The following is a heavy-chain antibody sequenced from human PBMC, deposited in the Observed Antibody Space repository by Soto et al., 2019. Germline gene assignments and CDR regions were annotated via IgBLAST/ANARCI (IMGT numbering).Heavy chain of an antibody. CDR1: GFTFSSYS. J-gene: IGHJ6*03. D-gene: IGHD2-8*01. V-gene: IGHV3-21*05. CDR2: ISSSSSYI. CDR3: AKGGGDCTNGVCYRIYYHMDV. Sequence: GGSLRLSCAASGFTFSSYSMNRVRQAPGKGLEWVSYISSSSSYIYYADSVKGRFTISRDNSKNTLYLQMNSLRAEDTAVYYCAKGGGDCTNGVCYRIYYHMDVWGKGTTVTVSS.